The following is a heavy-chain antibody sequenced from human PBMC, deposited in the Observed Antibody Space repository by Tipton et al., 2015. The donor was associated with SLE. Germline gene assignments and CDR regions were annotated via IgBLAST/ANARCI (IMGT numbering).Heavy chain of an antibody. V-gene: IGHV4-39*07. CDR2: VYYSGRT. CDR1: GDSITRSDCY. J-gene: IGHJ4*02. D-gene: IGHD1-1*01. CDR3: ARASERIGHFDY. Sequence: TLSLTCTVSGDSITRSDCYWGWIRQPPGKGLEWIGNVYYSGRTYYNPSLKSRVTISLDTSESQFSLELSSVTAADTAVYYCARASERIGHFDYWGRGTLVTVSS.